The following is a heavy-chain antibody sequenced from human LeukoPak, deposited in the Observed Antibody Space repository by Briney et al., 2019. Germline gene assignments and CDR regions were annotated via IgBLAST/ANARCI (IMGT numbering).Heavy chain of an antibody. D-gene: IGHD3-9*01. CDR3: AKEANYDILTGYLFPYDY. J-gene: IGHJ4*02. Sequence: PGGSLRLSCAASGFTFSSYSMNWVRQAPGKGLEWVSSISSSSSYIYYADSVKGRFTISRDNSKNTLYLQMNSLRAEDTAVYYCAKEANYDILTGYLFPYDYWGQGTLVTVSS. CDR1: GFTFSSYS. CDR2: ISSSSSYI. V-gene: IGHV3-21*04.